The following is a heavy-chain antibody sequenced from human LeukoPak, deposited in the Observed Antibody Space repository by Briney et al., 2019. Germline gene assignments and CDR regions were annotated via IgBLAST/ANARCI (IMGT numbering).Heavy chain of an antibody. J-gene: IGHJ6*03. CDR1: GGSISSGGYY. D-gene: IGHD2-2*01. V-gene: IGHV4-31*03. CDR3: ARVRWVVPAVPTPYYYYYYMDV. CDR2: IYYSGST. Sequence: SETLSLTCTVPGGSISSGGYYWSWIRQHPGKGLEWIGYIYYSGSTYYNPSLKSRVTISVDTSKNQFSLKLSSVTAADTAVYYCARVRWVVPAVPTPYYYYYYMDVWGKGTTVTVSS.